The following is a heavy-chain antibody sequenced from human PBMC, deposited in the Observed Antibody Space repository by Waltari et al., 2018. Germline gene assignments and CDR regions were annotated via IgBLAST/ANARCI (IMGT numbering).Heavy chain of an antibody. V-gene: IGHV4-39*01. J-gene: IGHJ4*02. CDR3: ARHALSGDDY. Sequence: QLQLQESGPGLVKPSETLSLTCTVSGGSISSSSYYWGWIRQPPGKGLELIGSIYYSGSTYYNPSLKSRVTISVDTSKNQFSLKLSSVTAADTAVYYCARHALSGDDYWGQGTLVTVSS. D-gene: IGHD1-26*01. CDR1: GGSISSSSYY. CDR2: IYYSGST.